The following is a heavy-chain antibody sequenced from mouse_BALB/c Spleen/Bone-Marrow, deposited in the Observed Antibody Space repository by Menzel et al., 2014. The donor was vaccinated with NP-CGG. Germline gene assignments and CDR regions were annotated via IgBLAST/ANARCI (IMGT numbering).Heavy chain of an antibody. CDR1: GFNIKDTY. Sequence: VQLQQSGAELVKPGASVKLSCTASGFNIKDTYIHWVKQRPEQGLVWIGRIDPANGNTKYDPKFQGKATITADTSSNSAYLQLSSLTSEDTAVYYCAKYNYGLYFDVWGAGTTVTVSS. CDR3: AKYNYGLYFDV. D-gene: IGHD1-3*01. CDR2: IDPANGNT. V-gene: IGHV14-3*02. J-gene: IGHJ1*01.